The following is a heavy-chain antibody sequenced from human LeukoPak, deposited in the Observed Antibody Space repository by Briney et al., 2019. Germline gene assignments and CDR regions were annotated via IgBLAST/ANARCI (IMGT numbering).Heavy chain of an antibody. CDR2: ISSSSNTI. D-gene: IGHD3-22*01. J-gene: IGHJ6*02. CDR1: GFTFSSYS. V-gene: IGHV3-48*02. CDR3: ARDSSYYDSSGYSYYYYYGMDV. Sequence: GGSLRLSCAASGFTFSSYSMNWVRQAPGKGLEWVSYISSSSNTIYYADSVKGRFSISRDNAKNSLYLQMNSLRDEDTAVYYCARDSSYYDSSGYSYYYYYGMDVWGQGTTVTVSS.